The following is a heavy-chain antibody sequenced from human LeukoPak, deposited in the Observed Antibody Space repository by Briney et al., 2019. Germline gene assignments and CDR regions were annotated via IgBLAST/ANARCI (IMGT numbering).Heavy chain of an antibody. CDR3: AREGQAFDY. CDR1: GGSISSSSYY. CDR2: IYHSGST. V-gene: IGHV4-39*07. J-gene: IGHJ4*02. Sequence: SETLSLTCTVSGGSISSSSYYWGWIRQPPGKGLEWIGYIYHSGSTYYNPSLKSRVTISVDRSKNQFSLKLSSVTAADTAVYYCAREGQAFDYWGQGTLVTVSS.